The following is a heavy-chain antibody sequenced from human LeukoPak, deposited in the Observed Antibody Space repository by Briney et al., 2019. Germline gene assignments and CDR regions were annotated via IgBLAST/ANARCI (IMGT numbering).Heavy chain of an antibody. Sequence: PPGGSLRLSCAASGFTFSSYWMHWVRQAPGKGLVWVSAISGSGGSTYYADSVKGRFTISRDNSKNTLYLQMNSLRAEDTAVYYCAKKGYIWAAAGTNYYGMDVWGQGTTVTVSS. CDR2: ISGSGGST. CDR3: AKKGYIWAAAGTNYYGMDV. D-gene: IGHD6-13*01. J-gene: IGHJ6*02. CDR1: GFTFSSYW. V-gene: IGHV3-23*01.